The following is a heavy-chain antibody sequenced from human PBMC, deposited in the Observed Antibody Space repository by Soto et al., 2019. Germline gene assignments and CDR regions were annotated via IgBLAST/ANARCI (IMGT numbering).Heavy chain of an antibody. D-gene: IGHD3-22*01. CDR1: GGTFSSYA. CDR3: ALYYDSSGYSKYFQH. CDR2: IIPIFGTA. J-gene: IGHJ1*01. Sequence: QVQLVQSVAEVKKPGSSVKVSCKASGGTFSSYAISWVRQAPGQGLEWMGGIIPIFGTANYAQKFQGRVTITADESTSTAYMELSSLRSEDTAVYYCALYYDSSGYSKYFQHWGQGTLVTVSS. V-gene: IGHV1-69*01.